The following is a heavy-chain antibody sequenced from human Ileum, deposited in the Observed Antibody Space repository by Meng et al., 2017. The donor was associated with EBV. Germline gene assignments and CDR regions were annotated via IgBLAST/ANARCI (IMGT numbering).Heavy chain of an antibody. J-gene: IGHJ1*01. CDR3: AGGAYTSTWF. CDR2: TYYRSKWYY. Sequence: QVQMAQTRPWLLQPWQTLTLPCAMSGDSVSSNSAAWQWNRQSPSRGLEWLGRTYYRSKWYYDYAVSVKSRMTINPDTSKNQFSLQLNSVTPEDTAVYYCAGGAYTSTWFWGQGTLVTVSS. CDR1: GDSVSSNSAA. D-gene: IGHD6-13*01. V-gene: IGHV6-1*01.